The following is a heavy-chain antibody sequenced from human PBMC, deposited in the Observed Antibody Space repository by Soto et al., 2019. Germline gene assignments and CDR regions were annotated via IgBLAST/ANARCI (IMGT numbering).Heavy chain of an antibody. D-gene: IGHD2-15*01. Sequence: SVKVSCKASGFTFTSSAMQWVRQARGQRLEWIGWIVVGSGNTNYAQKFQERVTITRDMSTSTAYMELSSLRSEDTAVYYCAADPGSQYCSGGSCPEYYYYGMDVWGQGTKVTSP. CDR3: AADPGSQYCSGGSCPEYYYYGMDV. V-gene: IGHV1-58*02. J-gene: IGHJ6*02. CDR1: GFTFTSSA. CDR2: IVVGSGNT.